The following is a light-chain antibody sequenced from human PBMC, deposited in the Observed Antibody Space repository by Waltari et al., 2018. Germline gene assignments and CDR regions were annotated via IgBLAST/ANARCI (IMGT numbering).Light chain of an antibody. CDR2: RAS. Sequence: DIVLTQSPGTASLSPGERVTLSCRASQSVGSSSLAWYQQIPGQAPRRVIYRASRRATGIPDRFSGSGCGTDFSLTISRLEPEDFAVYYCQQHGTLPATFGQGTKVEIK. J-gene: IGKJ1*01. CDR1: QSVGSSS. CDR3: QQHGTLPAT. V-gene: IGKV3-20*01.